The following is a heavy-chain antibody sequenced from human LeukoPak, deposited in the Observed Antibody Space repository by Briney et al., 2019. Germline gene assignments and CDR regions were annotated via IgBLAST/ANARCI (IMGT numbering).Heavy chain of an antibody. CDR2: ISYDGSNE. V-gene: IGHV3-30*18. CDR1: GFPFGTYG. J-gene: IGHJ4*02. Sequence: PGRSLSLSCAASGFPFGTYGMYWVRQAPGKGLEWVAVISYDGSNEYYADSVKGRFTISRDNSKNTLYLQMNSLRAEDTAVYYCAKEAPIAAATFDYWGQGTLVTVSS. CDR3: AKEAPIAAATFDY. D-gene: IGHD6-25*01.